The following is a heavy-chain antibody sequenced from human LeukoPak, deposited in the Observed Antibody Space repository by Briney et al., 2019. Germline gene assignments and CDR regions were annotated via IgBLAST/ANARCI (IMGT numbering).Heavy chain of an antibody. Sequence: GSSVKVSCKASGGTFSSYAISWVRQAPGQGLEWMGGIIPIFGTANYAQKFQGRVTITADESTSTAYMKLSSLRSEDTAVYYCAREGSDYSNYGTLDYWGQGTLVTVSS. D-gene: IGHD4-11*01. CDR3: AREGSDYSNYGTLDY. V-gene: IGHV1-69*01. CDR1: GGTFSSYA. CDR2: IIPIFGTA. J-gene: IGHJ4*02.